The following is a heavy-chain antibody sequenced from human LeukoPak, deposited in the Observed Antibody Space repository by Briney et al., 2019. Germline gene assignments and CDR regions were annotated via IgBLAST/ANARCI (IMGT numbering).Heavy chain of an antibody. D-gene: IGHD2-2*01. V-gene: IGHV3-21*01. CDR3: ARDQPRYCSSTSCPENN. Sequence: GGSLRLSCAASGFTFSSYSMNWVRQAPGKGLEWVSSISSSSSYIYYADSVKGRFTISRDNAKNSLYLQMNSLRAEDTAVYYCARDQPRYCSSTSCPENNWGQGTLVTVSS. J-gene: IGHJ4*02. CDR1: GFTFSSYS. CDR2: ISSSSSYI.